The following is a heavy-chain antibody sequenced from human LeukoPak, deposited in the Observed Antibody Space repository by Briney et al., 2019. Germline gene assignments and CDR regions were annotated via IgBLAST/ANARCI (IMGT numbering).Heavy chain of an antibody. CDR1: GGSVSSGDYY. J-gene: IGHJ4*02. CDR3: ARDPYYYGSGSYSPPKDY. D-gene: IGHD3-10*01. Sequence: SETLSLTCTVSGGSVSSGDYYWSWIRQPPGQGLEWIGYIYYSGSTYYNPSLRSRVTISMDTSKNQFSLELNSVTAADTAVYYCARDPYYYGSGSYSPPKDYWGQGTLVTVSS. CDR2: IYYSGST. V-gene: IGHV4-30-4*01.